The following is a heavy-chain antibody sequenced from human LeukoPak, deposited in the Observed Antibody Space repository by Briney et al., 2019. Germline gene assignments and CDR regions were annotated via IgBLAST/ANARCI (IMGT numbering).Heavy chain of an antibody. D-gene: IGHD3-16*01. CDR3: ARDHWRFGGANYYFDY. V-gene: IGHV4-4*07. J-gene: IGHJ4*02. CDR2: IYTSGST. Sequence: SETLSLTCTVSGGSLSSYYWSWSRHPAGKGLEWIGRIYTSGSTNYNPSLKSRVTMSVDTSKNQFSLKLSSVPAADTAVYYCARDHWRFGGANYYFDYWGQGTLVTVSS. CDR1: GGSLSSYY.